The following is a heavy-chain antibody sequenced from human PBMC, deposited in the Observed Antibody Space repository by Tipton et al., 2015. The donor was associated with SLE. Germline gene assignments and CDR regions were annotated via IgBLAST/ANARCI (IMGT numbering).Heavy chain of an antibody. CDR3: ARADFWGGYLDS. Sequence: LRLSCATSGFTFSSYWMSWVRQAPGKGLEWVGYINYSGNTNYNPSLKSRVTISVDTSKTHISLRLTSVTAADTAVYFCARADFWGGYLDSWGQGTLATVSS. CDR2: INYSGNT. J-gene: IGHJ4*02. D-gene: IGHD3-3*01. V-gene: IGHV4-59*01. CDR1: GFTFSSYW.